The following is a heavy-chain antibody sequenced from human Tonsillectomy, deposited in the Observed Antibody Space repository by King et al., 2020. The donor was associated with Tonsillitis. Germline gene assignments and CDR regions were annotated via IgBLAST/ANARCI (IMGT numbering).Heavy chain of an antibody. J-gene: IGHJ2*01. V-gene: IGHV4-34*01. CDR1: GGSFSGYY. CDR2: INHSGST. Sequence: VQLQQWGAGLLKPSETLSLTCAVYGGSFSGYYWSWIRQPPGKGLEWIGEINHSGSTNYNPSLKSRVTISVDTSKNQFSLKLSSVTAADTAVYYCARGRGYYDSSGYYLYWEWYFDLWGRGTLVTVSS. D-gene: IGHD3-22*01. CDR3: ARGRGYYDSSGYYLYWEWYFDL.